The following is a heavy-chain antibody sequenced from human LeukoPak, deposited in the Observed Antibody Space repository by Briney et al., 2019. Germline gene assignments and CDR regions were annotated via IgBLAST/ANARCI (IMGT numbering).Heavy chain of an antibody. CDR1: GGSISSIIYY. CDR2: INHSGST. D-gene: IGHD3-9*01. J-gene: IGHJ6*02. Sequence: PSETLSLTCTVSGGSISSIIYYWSWIRQPPGKGLEWIGEINHSGSTNYNPSLKSRVTISVDTSKNQFSLKLSSVTAADTAVYYCARVVLRYTPKSYYYYGMDVWGQGTTVTVSS. CDR3: ARVVLRYTPKSYYYYGMDV. V-gene: IGHV4-39*07.